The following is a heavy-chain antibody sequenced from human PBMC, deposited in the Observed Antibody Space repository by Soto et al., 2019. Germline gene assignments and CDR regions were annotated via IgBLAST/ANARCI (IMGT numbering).Heavy chain of an antibody. Sequence: GGSLRLSCAASGFTFSSYAMSWVRQAPGKGLEWVSAISGSGGSTYYADSVKGRFTISRDNSKNTLYLQMNSLRAEDTAVYYCAKVIAAAGTGLYYYYYYGMDVWGQGTTVTVSS. CDR2: ISGSGGST. D-gene: IGHD6-13*01. J-gene: IGHJ6*02. V-gene: IGHV3-23*01. CDR1: GFTFSSYA. CDR3: AKVIAAAGTGLYYYYYYGMDV.